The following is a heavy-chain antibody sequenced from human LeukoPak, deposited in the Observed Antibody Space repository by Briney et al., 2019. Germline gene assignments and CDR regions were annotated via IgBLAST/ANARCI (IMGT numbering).Heavy chain of an antibody. CDR3: AIRLKVVPAVGYYYYYMDV. V-gene: IGHV4-61*01. Sequence: WETLSLTCTVSGGSVSSGSYYWRWIRQPPGKGLEWVGCIYYSGRTYYNPSLKSRVTISVDTSKNQFSLKLSSVTAADTAGYYCAIRLKVVPAVGYYYYYMDVWGKGTTVTVSS. D-gene: IGHD2-2*01. CDR1: GGSVSSGSYY. CDR2: IYYSGRT. J-gene: IGHJ6*03.